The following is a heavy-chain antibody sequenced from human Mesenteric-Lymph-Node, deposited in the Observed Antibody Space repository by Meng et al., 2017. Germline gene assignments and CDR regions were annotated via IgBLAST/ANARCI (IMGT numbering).Heavy chain of an antibody. J-gene: IGHJ2*01. Sequence: QMQLQESGPGLVKPSGTLSLTCAGSGGSISISTWWSWVRQPPGKGLEWIGEINHSGSTNYNPFLKSRVTISVDTSKNQFSLKLSSVTAADTAVYYCARKVATNLDLWGRGTLVTVSS. V-gene: IGHV4-4*02. CDR1: GGSISISTW. CDR2: INHSGST. CDR3: ARKVATNLDL. D-gene: IGHD5-12*01.